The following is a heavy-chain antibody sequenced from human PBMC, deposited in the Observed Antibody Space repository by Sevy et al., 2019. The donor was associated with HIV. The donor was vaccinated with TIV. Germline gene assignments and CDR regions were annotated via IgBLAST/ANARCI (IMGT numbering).Heavy chain of an antibody. D-gene: IGHD3-22*01. CDR3: ARARKKYDSSGYYIPFDY. CDR1: GFTFSSYS. Sequence: GGSLRLSCAASGFTFSSYSMNWVRQAPGKGLEWVSYISRSSSTIYYADSVKGRFTISRDNAKNSLYLQMNSLREEDTALCYCARARKKYDSSGYYIPFDYWGQGTLVTVSS. V-gene: IGHV3-48*02. J-gene: IGHJ4*02. CDR2: ISRSSSTI.